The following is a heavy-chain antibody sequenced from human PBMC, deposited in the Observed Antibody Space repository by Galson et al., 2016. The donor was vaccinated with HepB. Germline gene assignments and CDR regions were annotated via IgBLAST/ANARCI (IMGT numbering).Heavy chain of an antibody. Sequence: SETLSLTCAVSGGSIISGNWWTWVRRPPGKGLEWIGEIYHSGSTNCNPSLKSRVTMSVDKSKNQFSVRLTSVTAADTAVYFCAKGRRAFGGPVVRYSYYAIDVWGQGTTVTVSS. V-gene: IGHV4-4*02. J-gene: IGHJ6*02. CDR1: GGSIISGNW. CDR3: AKGRRAFGGPVVRYSYYAIDV. D-gene: IGHD3-16*01. CDR2: IYHSGST.